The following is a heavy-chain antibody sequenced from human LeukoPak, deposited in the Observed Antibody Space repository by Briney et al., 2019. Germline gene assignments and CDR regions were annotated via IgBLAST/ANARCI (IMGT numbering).Heavy chain of an antibody. CDR3: AKTTTGYSSGRYPGWPADY. V-gene: IGHV3-23*01. D-gene: IGHD6-19*01. CDR1: GFTFNSYA. J-gene: IGHJ4*02. CDR2: IFGSGGSP. Sequence: PGGSLTHSCAAYGFTFNSYAMYWVRQAPGKGLEWVSGIFGSGGSPHYADSVRGRFTISRDNSKNTVYLQMSSLRAEDTAVYYCAKTTTGYSSGRYPGWPADYWGQGSLVTVSS.